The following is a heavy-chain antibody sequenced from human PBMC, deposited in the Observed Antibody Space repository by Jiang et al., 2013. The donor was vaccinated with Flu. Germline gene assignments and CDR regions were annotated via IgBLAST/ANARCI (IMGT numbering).Heavy chain of an antibody. CDR3: ARVIREGTYYYYYGMDV. D-gene: IGHD2-21*01. Sequence: GAEVKKPGSSVKVSCKASGGTFSSYTISWVRQAPGQGLEWMGRIIPILGIANYAQKFQGRVTITADKSTSTAYMELSSLRSEDTAVYYCARVIREGTYYYYYGMDVWGQGTTVTVSS. J-gene: IGHJ6*02. CDR2: IIPILGIA. CDR1: GGTFSSYT. V-gene: IGHV1-69*02.